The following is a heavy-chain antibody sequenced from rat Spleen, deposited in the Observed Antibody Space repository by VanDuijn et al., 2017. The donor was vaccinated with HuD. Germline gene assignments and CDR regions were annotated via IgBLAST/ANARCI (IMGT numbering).Heavy chain of an antibody. D-gene: IGHD1-11*01. Sequence: EVQLVESGGGLVQPGRSLKLSCAASGFTFSNYAMAWVRQAPTKGLEWVTSITDSGDSTYYRDSVKGRFTISRDNAKSTLYLQMNSLRSEDTATYYCTRNYGGYNFDYWGQGVMVTVSS. CDR1: GFTFSNYA. J-gene: IGHJ2*01. CDR2: ITDSGDST. CDR3: TRNYGGYNFDY. V-gene: IGHV5-29*01.